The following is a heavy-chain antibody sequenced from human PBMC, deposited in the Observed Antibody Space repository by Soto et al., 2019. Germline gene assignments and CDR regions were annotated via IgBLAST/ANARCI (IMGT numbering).Heavy chain of an antibody. J-gene: IGHJ5*02. D-gene: IGHD7-27*01. V-gene: IGHV1-2*02. CDR1: GYTFTDSY. Sequence: ASVKVSCKASGYTFTDSYLHWVRHAPGQGLEWLGCIIPNSGVTKYAQKFQGRVTMTRDTSISTTYMALSRLRSDDTAFYYCARDALGYHWGQGPLVTVSS. CDR3: ARDALGYH. CDR2: IIPNSGVT.